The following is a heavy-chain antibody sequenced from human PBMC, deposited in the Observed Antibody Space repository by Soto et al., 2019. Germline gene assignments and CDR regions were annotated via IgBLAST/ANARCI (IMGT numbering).Heavy chain of an antibody. J-gene: IGHJ4*02. CDR1: GFTVSSYA. V-gene: IGHV3-23*01. CDR3: AKEWSDARTREKCGLVDY. D-gene: IGHD2-8*01. Sequence: EVQLLESGGGLVQPGGSLRLSCAASGFTVSSYAMAWVRQAPGKGLEWVSTIRASGTSTYYADSVEGRFSISRDNSKNTLYLQMNSLRAEDTAVYYCAKEWSDARTREKCGLVDYWGQGALVTVSS. CDR2: IRASGTST.